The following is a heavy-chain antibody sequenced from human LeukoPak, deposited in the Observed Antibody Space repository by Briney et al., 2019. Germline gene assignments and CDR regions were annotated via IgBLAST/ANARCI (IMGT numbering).Heavy chain of an antibody. D-gene: IGHD3-22*01. Sequence: SETLSFTCTVSGGSMSSYYWSWIRKPPGKGLVWSGYIYYSGSTNYNPSLKSRVTISVDTSKNQCSLKLTSVSAADTAVYYCARGRSYYDSTGYAYWGQGTQFTVSS. CDR3: ARGRSYYDSTGYAY. J-gene: IGHJ4*02. CDR2: IYYSGST. V-gene: IGHV4-59*12. CDR1: GGSMSSYY.